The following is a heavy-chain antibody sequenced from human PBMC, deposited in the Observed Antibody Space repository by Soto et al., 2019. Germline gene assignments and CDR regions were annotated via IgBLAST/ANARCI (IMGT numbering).Heavy chain of an antibody. Sequence: ASVKVSCKASGYTFTSYAMHWVRQAPGQRNEWMGWINAGNGNTKYSQKFQGRVTITRDTSASTAYMELSSLRSEDTAVYYCARDYISTSQGSGYYYPSYYYYGMDVWGQGTTVTVSS. CDR1: GYTFTSYA. CDR2: INAGNGNT. V-gene: IGHV1-3*01. J-gene: IGHJ6*02. D-gene: IGHD3-22*01. CDR3: ARDYISTSQGSGYYYPSYYYYGMDV.